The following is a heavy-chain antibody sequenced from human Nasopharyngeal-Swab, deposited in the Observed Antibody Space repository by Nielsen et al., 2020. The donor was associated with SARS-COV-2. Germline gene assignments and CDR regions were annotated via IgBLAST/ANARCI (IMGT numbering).Heavy chain of an antibody. CDR2: IYYSGST. Sequence: WIRQPPGKGLEWIGYIYYSGSTNYNPSLKSRVTISVDTSENQFSLKLSSVTAADTAVYYCARRILYDGMDVWGQGTTVTVSS. J-gene: IGHJ6*02. CDR3: ARRILYDGMDV. V-gene: IGHV4-61*07. D-gene: IGHD2-15*01.